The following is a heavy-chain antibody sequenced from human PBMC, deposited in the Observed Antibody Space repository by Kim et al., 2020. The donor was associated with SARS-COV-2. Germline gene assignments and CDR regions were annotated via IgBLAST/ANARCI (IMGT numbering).Heavy chain of an antibody. Sequence: GGSLRLSCAASGFSFNTYGMNWVRQAPGKGLEWVSHIGTTSYTLYADSVKGRFTISSDKVKNSLHMQMNSLRDEDTAVYYCTTDSDGDYDFDHWGRVTLVTVS. CDR2: IGTTSYT. V-gene: IGHV3-48*02. D-gene: IGHD4-17*01. J-gene: IGHJ5*02. CDR1: GFSFNTYG. CDR3: TTDSDGDYDFDH.